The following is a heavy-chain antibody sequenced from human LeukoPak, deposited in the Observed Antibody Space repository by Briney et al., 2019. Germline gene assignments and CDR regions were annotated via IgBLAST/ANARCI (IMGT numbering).Heavy chain of an antibody. CDR1: GFTFSDYY. V-gene: IGHV3-11*01. CDR3: ARNQPTYSSSWFYIDY. J-gene: IGHJ4*02. CDR2: ISSSGSTI. Sequence: GGSLRLSCAASGFTFSDYYMSWIRQAPGKGLEWVSYISSSGSTIYYADSVKGRFTISRDNAKNSLYLQMNSLGAEDTAVYYCARNQPTYSSSWFYIDYWGQGTLVTVSS. D-gene: IGHD6-13*01.